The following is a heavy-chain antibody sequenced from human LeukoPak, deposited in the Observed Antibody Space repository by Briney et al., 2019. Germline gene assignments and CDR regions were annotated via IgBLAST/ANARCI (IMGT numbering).Heavy chain of an antibody. J-gene: IGHJ4*02. V-gene: IGHV3-7*01. CDR1: GFTFSIYW. D-gene: IGHD1-26*01. CDR2: IKEDGSEK. Sequence: GGSLRLSCAASGFTFSIYWMTWVRQAQGKGLEWAANIKEDGSEKYYVDSVKGRFTISRDNAKTSLYLQMNSLRTEDTAVYYCASGRGGSYWGQGTLVTVSS. CDR3: ASGRGGSY.